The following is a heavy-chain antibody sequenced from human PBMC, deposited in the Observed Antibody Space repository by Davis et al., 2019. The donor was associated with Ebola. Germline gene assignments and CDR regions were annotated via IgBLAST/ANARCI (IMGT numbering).Heavy chain of an antibody. CDR1: GFTLSKNA. CDR3: ATQYSYDFHI. V-gene: IGHV3-23*01. Sequence: GESLKISCAVSGFTLSKNAMGWVRQAPGKGLEWVSTISTGGATYYADSVKGRFTISRENSKNTLYLQMNSLRAEDSAIYYCATQYSYDFHIWGQGTMVTVSS. CDR2: ISTGGAT. J-gene: IGHJ3*02. D-gene: IGHD2-15*01.